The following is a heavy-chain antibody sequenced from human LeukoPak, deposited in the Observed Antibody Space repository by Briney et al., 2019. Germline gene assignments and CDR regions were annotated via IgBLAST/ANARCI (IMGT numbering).Heavy chain of an antibody. CDR2: ISYDGSNK. CDR3: ARAPYYYGSEDY. J-gene: IGHJ4*02. CDR1: GFTFSSYA. Sequence: GGSLRLSCAASGFTFSSYAMHWVRQAPGKGLEWVAVISYDGSNKYYADSVKGRFTISRDNSKNTLYLQMNSLRAEDTAVYYCARAPYYYGSEDYWGQGTLVTVSS. D-gene: IGHD3-10*01. V-gene: IGHV3-30-3*01.